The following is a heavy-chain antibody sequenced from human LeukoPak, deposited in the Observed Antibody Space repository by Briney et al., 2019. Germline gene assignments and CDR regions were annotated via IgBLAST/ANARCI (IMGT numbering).Heavy chain of an antibody. V-gene: IGHV5-51*01. Sequence: GESLKISCKGSGYSFTSYWIGWVRQMPGKGLEWMGIIYPGDSDTRYSPSFQGQVTISADKSSSTAYLQWSSLKASDTAMYYCARVPTPCSSTSCYDDYWGQGTLVTVSS. D-gene: IGHD2-2*01. CDR2: IYPGDSDT. CDR3: ARVPTPCSSTSCYDDY. J-gene: IGHJ4*02. CDR1: GYSFTSYW.